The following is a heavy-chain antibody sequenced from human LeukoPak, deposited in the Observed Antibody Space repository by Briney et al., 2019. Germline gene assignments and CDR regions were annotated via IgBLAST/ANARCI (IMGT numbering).Heavy chain of an antibody. CDR1: KFTFSRYA. CDR2: ISESGDTT. D-gene: IGHD3-10*01. CDR3: AKFVNYGSYYYYYYIDV. J-gene: IGHJ6*03. V-gene: IGHV3-23*01. Sequence: GGSLRLPCAASKFTFSRYAMSWVRQAPGKGLEWVSTISESGDTTYYADSVKGRFTISRDNSKNTLYLQMNSLRAGDTAVYYCAKFVNYGSYYYYYYIDVWGKGTTVAVSS.